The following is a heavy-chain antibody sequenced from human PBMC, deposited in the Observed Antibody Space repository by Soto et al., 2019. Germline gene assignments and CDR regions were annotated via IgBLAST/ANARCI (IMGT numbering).Heavy chain of an antibody. CDR2: INTDGRTT. J-gene: IGHJ6*04. V-gene: IGHV3-74*01. D-gene: IGHD2-2*01. Sequence: EVQLVESGGGLVQPGGSLRLSCAASGFTFSGYWMHWVRQAPGKGLVWVSRINTDGRTTRYADSVKGRFTISRDNAKNTLYREMSSLRAEDTAVYCCARVGRVVPVGSFRGDFYYYYDMDVWGKGTTVTVSS. CDR1: GFTFSGYW. CDR3: ARVGRVVPVGSFRGDFYYYYDMDV.